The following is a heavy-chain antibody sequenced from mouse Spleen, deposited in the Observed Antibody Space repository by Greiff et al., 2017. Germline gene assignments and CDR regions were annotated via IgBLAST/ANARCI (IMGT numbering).Heavy chain of an antibody. V-gene: IGHV3-6*01. CDR3: ASFDWYFDV. CDR1: GYSITSGYY. CDR2: ISYDGSN. Sequence: DVKLQESGPGLVKPSQSLSLTCSVTGYSITSGYYWNWIRQFPGNKLEWMGYISYDGSNNYNPSLKNRISITRDTSKNQFFLKLNSVTTEDTATYYCASFDWYFDVWGAGTTVTVSS. J-gene: IGHJ1*01.